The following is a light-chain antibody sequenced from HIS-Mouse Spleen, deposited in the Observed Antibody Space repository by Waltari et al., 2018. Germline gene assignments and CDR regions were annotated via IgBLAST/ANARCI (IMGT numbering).Light chain of an antibody. Sequence: EIVLTQSPGTLSLSPGERATLSCRASQSVSTSYLAWYQQKPGQAPRLLIYGASSSATGIPDRFSGSGSGTDFNFTISRLEPEDFAVYYCQQYGSSPYTFGQGTKLEIK. J-gene: IGKJ2*01. CDR2: GAS. V-gene: IGKV3-20*01. CDR3: QQYGSSPYT. CDR1: QSVSTSY.